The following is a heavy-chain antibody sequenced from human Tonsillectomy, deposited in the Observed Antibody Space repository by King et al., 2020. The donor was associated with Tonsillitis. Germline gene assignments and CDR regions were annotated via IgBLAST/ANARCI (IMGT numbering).Heavy chain of an antibody. D-gene: IGHD6-13*01. CDR3: ARVEEWQQVVSYFQH. CDR2: ISSSSSYT. V-gene: IGHV3-11*06. Sequence: VQLVESGGGLVKPGGSLRLSCAASGFTFSDYYMSWIRQAPGKGLEWVSYISSSSSYTNYADSVKGRFTISRDNAKNSLYLQMNSLRAEDTAVYYCARVEEWQQVVSYFQHWGQGTLVTVSS. CDR1: GFTFSDYY. J-gene: IGHJ1*01.